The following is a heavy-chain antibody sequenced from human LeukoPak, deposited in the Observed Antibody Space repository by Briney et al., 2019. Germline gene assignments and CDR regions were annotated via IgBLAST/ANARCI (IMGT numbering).Heavy chain of an antibody. J-gene: IGHJ6*02. V-gene: IGHV4-4*07. D-gene: IGHD2-15*01. Sequence: SETLSLTCAVYGGSFSGYYWSWIRQPAGKGLEWIGRIYTSGSTNYNPSLKSRVTMSVDTSKNQFSLKLSSVTAADTAVYYCAREGGSRMDVWGQGTTVTVSS. CDR1: GGSFSGYY. CDR2: IYTSGST. CDR3: AREGGSRMDV.